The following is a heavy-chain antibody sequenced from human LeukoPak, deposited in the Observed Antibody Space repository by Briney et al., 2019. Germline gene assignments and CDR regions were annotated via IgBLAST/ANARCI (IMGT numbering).Heavy chain of an antibody. Sequence: SETLSLTCAVYGGSFSGYYWSWIRQPPGKGLEWIGEINHSGSTNYNPSLKSRATLSVDTSKNQFSLKLSSVTAADTAVYYCARSAGKDCSSTRCYGRFVGGYWGKVAIVSFSS. D-gene: IGHD2-2*01. CDR1: GGSFSGYY. J-gene: IGHJ4*02. V-gene: IGHV4-34*01. CDR3: ARSAGKDCSSTRCYGRFVGGY. CDR2: INHSGST.